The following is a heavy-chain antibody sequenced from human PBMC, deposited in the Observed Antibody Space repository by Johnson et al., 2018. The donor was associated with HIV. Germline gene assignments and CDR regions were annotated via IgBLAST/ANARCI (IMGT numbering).Heavy chain of an antibody. J-gene: IGHJ3*01. CDR3: ARAYYDSGGYYPHAFHV. CDR2: ISGSGGHT. Sequence: VQLVESGGGLVKPGGSLRLSCAASGFPFSTYAMTWVRQAPGRGLDWVSIISGSGGHTYYADSVKGRFTVSRDNSENTLYLQMNSLRAEDTAVYYCARAYYDSGGYYPHAFHVWGQGTMVTVSS. V-gene: IGHV3-23*04. CDR1: GFPFSTYA. D-gene: IGHD3-22*01.